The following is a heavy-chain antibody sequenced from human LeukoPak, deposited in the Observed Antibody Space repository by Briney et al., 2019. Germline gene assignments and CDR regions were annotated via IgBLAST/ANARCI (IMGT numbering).Heavy chain of an antibody. Sequence: ASVKVSCKASGYTFTGYYMHWVRQAPGQGLEWMGRINPNGGGTNYAQKFQGRVTMTRDTSISTAYMELSRLRSDDTAVYYCAKDDSIVGATVHWGQGTLVTVSS. D-gene: IGHD1-26*01. J-gene: IGHJ4*02. V-gene: IGHV1-2*06. CDR3: AKDDSIVGATVH. CDR1: GYTFTGYY. CDR2: INPNGGGT.